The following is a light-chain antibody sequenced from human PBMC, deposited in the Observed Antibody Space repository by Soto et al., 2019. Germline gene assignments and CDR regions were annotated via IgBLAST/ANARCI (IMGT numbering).Light chain of an antibody. V-gene: IGKV1-12*01. CDR1: QDISSR. CDR3: QQAHSFPFT. Sequence: DIPMTQSPSSVSASVGDRVTVICRASQDISSRLAWHQQKLGKAPKLLIYAASSLQSGVPSRFSGSGSGTDFTLTISSLQPEDSATYYCQQAHSFPFTFGQGTNLEIK. J-gene: IGKJ2*01. CDR2: AAS.